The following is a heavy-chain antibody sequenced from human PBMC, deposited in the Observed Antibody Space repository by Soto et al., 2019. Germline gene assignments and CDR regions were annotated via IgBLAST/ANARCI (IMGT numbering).Heavy chain of an antibody. CDR1: GGSMSRYY. D-gene: IGHD1-1*01. J-gene: IGHJ5*02. CDR3: ARDLTISSTDGPLDP. Sequence: SETLSLTCTVSGGSMSRYYWTWIRQPPGKGLEWIGNIHYTGSTNYNPSLKGRVTILLGTSTSQFSLKVSSVTAADTAVYYCARDLTISSTDGPLDPWGHGTLVTVSS. V-gene: IGHV4-59*01. CDR2: IHYTGST.